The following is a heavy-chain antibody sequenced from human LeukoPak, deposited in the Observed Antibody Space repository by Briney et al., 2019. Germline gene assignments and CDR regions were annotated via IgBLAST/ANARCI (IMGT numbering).Heavy chain of an antibody. J-gene: IGHJ3*01. D-gene: IGHD3-22*01. V-gene: IGHV4-39*01. CDR3: AKAGVRYFDSSGLYGFDF. Sequence: SETLSLTCAVSGGSISSTSYYWAWIRQPPGKGLEWIGTTYYSGSTYHNPSLKSRVTISVDTSRNQFSLKLSSLYDADTAVYYCAKAGVRYFDSSGLYGFDFWGQGTTVTVSS. CDR1: GGSISSTSYY. CDR2: TYYSGST.